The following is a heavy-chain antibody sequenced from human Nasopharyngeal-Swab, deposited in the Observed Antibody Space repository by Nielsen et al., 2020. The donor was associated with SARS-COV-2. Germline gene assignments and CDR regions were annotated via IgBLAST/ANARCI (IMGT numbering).Heavy chain of an antibody. CDR1: GFTFESYG. CDR2: ISGSGDNT. Sequence: GESLKISCGASGFTFESYGMTWVRQAPGKGLEWVSNISGSGDNTHYADSVRGRFTIYRDNSQRTVFLQVTSLRAEDTALYYCAKDPSAAMDVWGKGTTVIVSS. J-gene: IGHJ6*03. CDR3: AKDPSAAMDV. V-gene: IGHV3-23*01. D-gene: IGHD6-13*01.